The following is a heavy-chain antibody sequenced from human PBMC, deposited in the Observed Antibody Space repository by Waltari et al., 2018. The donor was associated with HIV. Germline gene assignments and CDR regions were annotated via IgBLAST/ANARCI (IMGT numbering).Heavy chain of an antibody. V-gene: IGHV4-39*02. CDR3: ARGTYGDALDM. J-gene: IGHJ3*02. D-gene: IGHD4-17*01. CDR2: VDHRGGT. CDR1: GGSVRSSIYY. Sequence: QLHLPESGPGLVQPSETLSLTANVSGGSVRSSIYYWGWIRQPPGKGLEWIGCVDHRGGTKYNPSLQSRVAIFVDTSKNHFSLKLNSVTAADTAVFFCARGTYGDALDMWGQGTMVIVSS.